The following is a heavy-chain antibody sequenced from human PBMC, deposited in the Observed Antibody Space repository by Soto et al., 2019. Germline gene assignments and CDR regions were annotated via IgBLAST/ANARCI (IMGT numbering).Heavy chain of an antibody. D-gene: IGHD2-15*01. Sequence: EVPLVESGGGLVKPGGSLRLSCAASGFAFSSAWMNWVRQAPGKGLEWVGRIKTNSEGGTTDYAAPVQGRFTLSRDDSRNTLSLQMNSLKTDDTAVYYCTTGSVEGVWGQGATVTVSS. CDR1: GFAFSSAW. V-gene: IGHV3-15*07. J-gene: IGHJ6*02. CDR2: IKTNSEGGTT. CDR3: TTGSVEGV.